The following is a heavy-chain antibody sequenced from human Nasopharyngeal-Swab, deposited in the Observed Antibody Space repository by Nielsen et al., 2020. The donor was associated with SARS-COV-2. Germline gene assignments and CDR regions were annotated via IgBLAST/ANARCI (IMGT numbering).Heavy chain of an antibody. CDR1: GGSISSSSYY. J-gene: IGHJ4*02. CDR3: ARAGESHVVVVAATTPSFDY. V-gene: IGHV4-39*07. Sequence: SETLSLTCTVSGGSISSSSYYWGWIRQPPGKGLEWIGSIYYSGSTYYNPSLKSRVTISVDTSKNQFSLKLSSVTAADTAVYYCARAGESHVVVVAATTPSFDYWGQGTLVTVFS. CDR2: IYYSGST. D-gene: IGHD2-15*01.